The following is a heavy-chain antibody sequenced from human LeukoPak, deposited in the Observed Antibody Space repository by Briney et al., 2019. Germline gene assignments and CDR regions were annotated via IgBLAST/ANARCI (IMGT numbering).Heavy chain of an antibody. CDR3: AGTDTAMGVMDV. D-gene: IGHD5-18*01. V-gene: IGHV1-18*01. Sequence: ASVKVSCKASGYTFTSYDINWVRQAPGQGLEWMGWISAYNGNTNYAQKLQGRITMTTDTSTSTAYMELRSLRSDDTALYYCAGTDTAMGVMDVWGQGTTVTVSS. J-gene: IGHJ6*02. CDR2: ISAYNGNT. CDR1: GYTFTSYD.